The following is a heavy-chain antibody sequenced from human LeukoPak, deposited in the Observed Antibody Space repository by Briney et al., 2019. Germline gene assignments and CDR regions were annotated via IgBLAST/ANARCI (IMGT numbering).Heavy chain of an antibody. Sequence: GGSLRLSCAAPGFTFSSYAMSWVRQAPGKGLEWVSAISGSGGSTYYADSVKGRFTISRDNSKNTLYLQMNSLRAEDTAVYYCAKDSSGWYPPHYFDYWGQGTLVTVSS. CDR3: AKDSSGWYPPHYFDY. J-gene: IGHJ4*02. V-gene: IGHV3-23*01. D-gene: IGHD6-19*01. CDR2: ISGSGGST. CDR1: GFTFSSYA.